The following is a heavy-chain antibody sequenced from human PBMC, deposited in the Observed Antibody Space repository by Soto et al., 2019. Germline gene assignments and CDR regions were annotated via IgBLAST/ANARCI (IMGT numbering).Heavy chain of an antibody. CDR3: ARGGVGGALTGDHYYYGMDV. V-gene: IGHV1-2*02. CDR1: GYTFTGYY. Sequence: QVQLVQSGAEVKKPGASVKVSCKASGYTFTGYYMHWVRQAPGQGLEWMGWINPNSGGTNYAQKFQGRVTMTRDTPTSTAYMGLSRLRSDDTAVYYWARGGVGGALTGDHYYYGMDVWGQGTTVTVSS. CDR2: INPNSGGT. J-gene: IGHJ6*02. D-gene: IGHD7-27*01.